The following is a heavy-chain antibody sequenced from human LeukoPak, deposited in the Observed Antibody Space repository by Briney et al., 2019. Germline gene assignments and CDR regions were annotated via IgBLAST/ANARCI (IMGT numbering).Heavy chain of an antibody. Sequence: ASVKVSCKASGYTFTRYYMHWVRQAPGQGREWMGGVIPILGTLNYAQKFQGRVTITPDRSTTTVSIDLRSLRSDDTAVYYCARDNSVRDEAWWFNPWGQGTLVTVSS. J-gene: IGHJ5*02. D-gene: IGHD5-24*01. CDR2: VIPILGTL. CDR1: GYTFTRYY. CDR3: ARDNSVRDEAWWFNP. V-gene: IGHV1-2*02.